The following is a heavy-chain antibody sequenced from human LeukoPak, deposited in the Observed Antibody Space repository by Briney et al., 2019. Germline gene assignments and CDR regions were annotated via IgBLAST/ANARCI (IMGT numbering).Heavy chain of an antibody. Sequence: GGSLRLSCAASGFTFSSYSMNWVRQAPGKGLEWVAYITSSSGNIYYADSVRGRFTISRDNAKSSLYLQMSSLRDEDTAVYYCARSPDSSGWYVWFDPWGQGTLVTVSS. J-gene: IGHJ5*02. CDR2: ITSSSGNI. V-gene: IGHV3-48*02. D-gene: IGHD6-19*01. CDR3: ARSPDSSGWYVWFDP. CDR1: GFTFSSYS.